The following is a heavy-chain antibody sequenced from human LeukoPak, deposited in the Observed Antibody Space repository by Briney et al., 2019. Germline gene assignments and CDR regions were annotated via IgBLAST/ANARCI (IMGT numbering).Heavy chain of an antibody. V-gene: IGHV1-46*04. CDR3: ARDEREYSGSWNWFNWFDL. CDR1: GYTFTSYY. Sequence: ASLKLSCTASGYTFTSYYMHWVRQAPGQGLEWMGIINTSGSSTNYAHTLKGRVTMTRDTSTSTVYMQLSSLRSENTAVYYGARDEREYSGSWNWFNWFDLWGQGTLVTVSS. D-gene: IGHD6-13*01. CDR2: INTSGSST. J-gene: IGHJ5*02.